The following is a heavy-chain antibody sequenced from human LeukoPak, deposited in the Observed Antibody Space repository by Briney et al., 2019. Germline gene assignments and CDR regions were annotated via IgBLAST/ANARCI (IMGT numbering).Heavy chain of an antibody. J-gene: IGHJ4*02. V-gene: IGHV1-2*02. CDR3: ARDSGSPPLLTGVNY. CDR1: GYTFTDYY. Sequence: ASVKVSCKASGYTFTDYYMHWVRQAPGQGLEWMGWINPNSGGTNYAQKFQGRVTMTRDTSISTAYMELSRLRSDDTAVYYCARDSGSPPLLTGVNYWGQGTLVTVSS. CDR2: INPNSGGT. D-gene: IGHD7-27*01.